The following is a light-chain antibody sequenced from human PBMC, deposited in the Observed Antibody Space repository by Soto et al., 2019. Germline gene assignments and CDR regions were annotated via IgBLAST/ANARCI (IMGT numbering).Light chain of an antibody. J-gene: IGLJ2*01. CDR3: SSYAGSNVV. V-gene: IGLV2-8*01. Sequence: QSVLTQPPSASGSPGQSVTISCTGASSDVGGYNYVSWYQQHPGKAPKLMIYEVSKRPSGVPDRFSGSKSGNTASLTVSGLQAEDEAAYYCSSYAGSNVVFGGGTQLTVL. CDR1: SSDVGGYNY. CDR2: EVS.